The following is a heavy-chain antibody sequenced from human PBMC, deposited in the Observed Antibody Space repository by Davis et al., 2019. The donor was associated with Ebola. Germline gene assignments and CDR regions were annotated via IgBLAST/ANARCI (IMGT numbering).Heavy chain of an antibody. Sequence: GESLKISCAASGFTFSSYGMHWVRQAPGKGLEWVAVIWYDGSNKYYADSVKGRFTISRDNYKNTLHLQMNSLRAEDTAVYSCARDVVDCSGGSCLVYYYYGMDVWGQGTTVTVSS. CDR1: GFTFSSYG. CDR2: IWYDGSNK. D-gene: IGHD2-15*01. J-gene: IGHJ6*02. CDR3: ARDVVDCSGGSCLVYYYYGMDV. V-gene: IGHV3-33*01.